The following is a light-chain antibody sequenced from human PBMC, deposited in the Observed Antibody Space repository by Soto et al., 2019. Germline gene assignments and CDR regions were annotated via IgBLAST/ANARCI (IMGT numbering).Light chain of an antibody. Sequence: IQLTQAPASMCESVGAGVTFTCRASQDIAIYLAWCQQKKGEAHNILIHTDYTLHGGVQSRLSGSGSGTEGTLTIRRLQPDEGATDYCQHYNSYSEAVGQGTQVDIK. CDR1: QDIAIY. CDR3: QHYNSYSEA. CDR2: TDY. V-gene: IGKV1-9*01. J-gene: IGKJ1*01.